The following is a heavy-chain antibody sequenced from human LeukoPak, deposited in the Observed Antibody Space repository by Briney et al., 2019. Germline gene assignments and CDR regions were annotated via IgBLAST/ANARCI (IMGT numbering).Heavy chain of an antibody. D-gene: IGHD3-10*01. CDR3: AIPPLSGTGSSRPLAEMDV. V-gene: IGHV3-48*04. CDR2: ISHTGSTM. CDR1: GVRSSSYS. Sequence: GGSLRLSCAASGVRSSSYSMNWVRQAPGKGLEWISYISHTGSTMSYADSVKGRFTISRDNARNSLHLQMNSLRAEDTAVYYCAIPPLSGTGSSRPLAEMDVWGQGTTVTVSS. J-gene: IGHJ6*02.